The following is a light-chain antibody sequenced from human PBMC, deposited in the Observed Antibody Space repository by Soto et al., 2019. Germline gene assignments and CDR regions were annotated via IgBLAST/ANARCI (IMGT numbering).Light chain of an antibody. V-gene: IGLV2-23*01. CDR1: SSDIGSYNL. Sequence: QSFLTQPASVSASAGQSITVSCSGTSSDIGSYNLVSWYQQYPGKAPKLMIYEGTKRPSGVSNRFSGSKSGNTASLTISGLQAEDEADYYCSSYSGRTTFYVFGTGTKVTVL. CDR3: SSYSGRTTFYV. CDR2: EGT. J-gene: IGLJ1*01.